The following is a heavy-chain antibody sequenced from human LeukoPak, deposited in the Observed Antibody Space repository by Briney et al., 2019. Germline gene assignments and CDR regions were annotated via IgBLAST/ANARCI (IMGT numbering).Heavy chain of an antibody. CDR2: IKQDGSEK. D-gene: IGHD3/OR15-3a*01. CDR1: GFTFSSYW. Sequence: GGSLRLSCAASGFTFSSYWMSRVRQAPGKGLEWVANIKQDGSEKYYVDSAKGRFTISRDNAKNSLYLQMNSLRAEDTAVYYCARDGPPRYYFDYWGQGTLVTVSS. CDR3: ARDGPPRYYFDY. V-gene: IGHV3-7*03. J-gene: IGHJ4*02.